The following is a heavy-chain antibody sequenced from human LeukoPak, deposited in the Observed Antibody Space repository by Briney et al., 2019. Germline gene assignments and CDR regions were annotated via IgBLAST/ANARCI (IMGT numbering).Heavy chain of an antibody. Sequence: SETLSLTCTVSGGSISSGGYYWGWIRQPPGKGLEWIGSIYYSGSTYYNPSLKSRVTISVDTSKNQFSLKLSSVTAADTAVYYCARVYYMVGSANWFDPWGQGTLVTVSS. D-gene: IGHD3-10*01. CDR3: ARVYYMVGSANWFDP. CDR1: GGSISSGGYY. J-gene: IGHJ5*02. CDR2: IYYSGST. V-gene: IGHV4-39*01.